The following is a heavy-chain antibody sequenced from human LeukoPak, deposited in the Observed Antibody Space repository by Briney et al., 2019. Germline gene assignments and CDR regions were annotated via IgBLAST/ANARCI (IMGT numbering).Heavy chain of an antibody. Sequence: GGPLRLSCAASGFTFGSYGMSWVRQAPGKGLEWVSGTGGSGDTTYYADSVQGRFTISRDNSKNTLFLQMNSLRAEDTAVYYCAKVASGGSCYQSDYWGQGTLVTVSS. V-gene: IGHV3-23*01. D-gene: IGHD2-15*01. J-gene: IGHJ4*02. CDR2: TGGSGDTT. CDR1: GFTFGSYG. CDR3: AKVASGGSCYQSDY.